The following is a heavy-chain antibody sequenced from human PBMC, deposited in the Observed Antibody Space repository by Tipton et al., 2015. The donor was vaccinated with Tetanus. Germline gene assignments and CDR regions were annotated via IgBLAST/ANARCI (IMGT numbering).Heavy chain of an antibody. J-gene: IGHJ4*02. CDR3: ARIHDFLSGHFDF. Sequence: TLSLTCNVSGGSISSGEYYWSWIRRHPGKGLEWIGSIHYSGDTHSHPSLKSRVTVSADPSQNQFSLKLSSVTAADTAVYYCARIHDFLSGHFDFWGQGTLVTVSS. D-gene: IGHD3-3*01. V-gene: IGHV4-31*03. CDR1: GGSISSGEYY. CDR2: IHYSGDT.